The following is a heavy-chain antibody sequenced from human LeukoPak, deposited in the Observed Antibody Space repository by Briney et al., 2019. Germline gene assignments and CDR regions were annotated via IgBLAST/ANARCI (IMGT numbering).Heavy chain of an antibody. Sequence: PGGSLRLSCAASGFTFSSYEMNWVRQAPGKGLEWVSYITSSGSTIYYADSVKGRFTISRDNAKNSLYLQMNSLRDEDTAVYYCARGERDYYGSGSYSNWFDPWGQGTLVTVSS. CDR2: ITSSGSTI. V-gene: IGHV3-48*03. CDR1: GFTFSSYE. J-gene: IGHJ5*02. CDR3: ARGERDYYGSGSYSNWFDP. D-gene: IGHD3-10*01.